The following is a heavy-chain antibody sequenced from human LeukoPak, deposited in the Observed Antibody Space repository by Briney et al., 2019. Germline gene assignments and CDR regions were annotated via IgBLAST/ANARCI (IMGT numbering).Heavy chain of an antibody. CDR2: IYPGDSDT. J-gene: IGHJ4*02. CDR1: GYSFTSYW. Sequence: GESLKISCKGSGYSFTSYWIGWVRQMPGNGLEWMGIIYPGDSDTRYSPSFQGQVTISADKSISTAYLQWSSLKASDTAIYYCARGKIGYSYGSYYWGQGTLVTVSS. V-gene: IGHV5-51*01. CDR3: ARGKIGYSYGSYY. D-gene: IGHD5-18*01.